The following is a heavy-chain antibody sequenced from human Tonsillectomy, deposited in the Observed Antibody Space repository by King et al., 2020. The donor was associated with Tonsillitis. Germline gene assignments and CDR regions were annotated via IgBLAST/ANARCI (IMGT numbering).Heavy chain of an antibody. CDR1: GFTFSSYD. V-gene: IGHV3-13*01. J-gene: IGHJ5*02. D-gene: IGHD3-10*01. Sequence: VQLVEFGGGLVQPGGSLRLSCAASGFTFSSYDMHWVRQATGKGLEWVSAIGTAGDTYYPGSVKGRFTISRENAKNSLYLQMNSLRAGDTAVYYCARWTTYYYGSGSYEWFDPWGQGTLVTVSS. CDR2: IGTAGDT. CDR3: ARWTTYYYGSGSYEWFDP.